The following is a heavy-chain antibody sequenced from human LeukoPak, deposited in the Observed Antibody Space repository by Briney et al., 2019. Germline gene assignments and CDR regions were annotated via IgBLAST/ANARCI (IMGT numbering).Heavy chain of an antibody. J-gene: IGHJ4*02. CDR3: ARAGIWSGDY. CDR2: INPSGGST. Sequence: ASVKVSCKASGYTFTSYAMNWVRQAPGQGLEWMGIINPSGGSTSYAQKFQGRVTMTRDMSTSTVYMELSSLRSEDTAVYYCARAGIWSGDYWGQGTLVTVSS. D-gene: IGHD2-8*02. CDR1: GYTFTSYA. V-gene: IGHV1-46*01.